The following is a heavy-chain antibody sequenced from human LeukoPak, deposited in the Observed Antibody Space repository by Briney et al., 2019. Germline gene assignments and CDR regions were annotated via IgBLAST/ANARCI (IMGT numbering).Heavy chain of an antibody. J-gene: IGHJ4*02. CDR3: ARDSRFLEWLLSY. CDR1: GFTFSSYS. D-gene: IGHD3-3*01. V-gene: IGHV3-21*01. CDR2: ISSSSSYI. Sequence: PGGSLRLSCAASGFTFSSYSMNWVRQAPGKGLEWVSSISSSSSYIYYADSVKGRFTISRDNAKNSLYLQMNSLRAEDTAVYYCARDSRFLEWLLSYWGQGTLVTVSS.